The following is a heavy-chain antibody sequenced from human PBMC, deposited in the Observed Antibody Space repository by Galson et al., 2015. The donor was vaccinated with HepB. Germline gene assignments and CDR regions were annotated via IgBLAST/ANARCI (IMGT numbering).Heavy chain of an antibody. CDR1: GFTFSSYG. D-gene: IGHD3-10*01. CDR3: ARMVQGVKAPDYYYMDV. V-gene: IGHV3-33*01. CDR2: IWYDGSNK. Sequence: SLRLSCAASGFTFSSYGMHWVRQAPGKGLEWVAVIWYDGSNKYYADSVKGRFTISRDNSKNTLYLQMNSLGAEDTAVYYCARMVQGVKAPDYYYMDVWGKGTTVTVSS. J-gene: IGHJ6*03.